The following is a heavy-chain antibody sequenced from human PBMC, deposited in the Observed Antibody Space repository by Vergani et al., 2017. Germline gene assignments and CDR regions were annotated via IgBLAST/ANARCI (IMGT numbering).Heavy chain of an antibody. Sequence: QVQLVQSGAEVKKPGASVKVSCKASGGTFSSYAISWVRQAPGQGLEWMGGIIPNSGGTNYAQKFQGRVTMTRDTSISTAYMELSRLRSDDTAVYYCARDRGGSYWYFDLWGRGTLVTVSS. V-gene: IGHV1-2*02. J-gene: IGHJ2*01. D-gene: IGHD1-26*01. CDR3: ARDRGGSYWYFDL. CDR1: GGTFSSYA. CDR2: IIPNSGGT.